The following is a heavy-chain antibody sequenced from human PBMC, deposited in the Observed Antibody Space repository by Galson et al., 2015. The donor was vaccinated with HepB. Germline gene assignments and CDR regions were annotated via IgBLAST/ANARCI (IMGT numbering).Heavy chain of an antibody. CDR3: SRTLPGIDLDY. CDR2: VRHKARRYTT. CDR1: GFTFSDYY. Sequence: SLRLSCAASGFTFSDYYMEWVRQAPGKGLEWVGRVRHKARRYTTDYVASVEGRFTISRDDSKNSLYLQTDSLKTEDTAVYYCSRTLPGIDLDYWGQGTLVTVSS. V-gene: IGHV3-72*01. D-gene: IGHD3-3*02. J-gene: IGHJ4*02.